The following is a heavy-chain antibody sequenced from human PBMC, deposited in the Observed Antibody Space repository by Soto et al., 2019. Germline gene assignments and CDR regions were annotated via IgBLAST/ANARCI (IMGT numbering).Heavy chain of an antibody. CDR2: IYPGDSDT. J-gene: IGHJ6*02. CDR1: GYSFTSYW. Sequence: PGESLKISCKGSGYSFTSYWLVWVRQMPGKGLEWMGTIYPGDSDTRYSPSFQGQVTISADKSISTAYLQWNSLKASDTAMYFCARNKGYCSSTSCYGMDVWGQGAAVTVSS. CDR3: ARNKGYCSSTSCYGMDV. V-gene: IGHV5-51*01. D-gene: IGHD2-2*01.